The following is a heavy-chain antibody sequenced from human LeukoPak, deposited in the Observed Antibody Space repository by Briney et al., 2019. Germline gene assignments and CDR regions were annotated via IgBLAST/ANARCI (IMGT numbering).Heavy chain of an antibody. Sequence: PGGSLRLSCAASGFTFYDYAMHWVRQAPGKGLEWVSGISWNSGSIGYADSVKGRFTISRDNAKNSLYLQMNSLRAEDTALYYCAKDMRQLVRGYFDYWGQGTLVTVSS. D-gene: IGHD6-6*01. CDR2: ISWNSGSI. V-gene: IGHV3-9*01. J-gene: IGHJ4*02. CDR3: AKDMRQLVRGYFDY. CDR1: GFTFYDYA.